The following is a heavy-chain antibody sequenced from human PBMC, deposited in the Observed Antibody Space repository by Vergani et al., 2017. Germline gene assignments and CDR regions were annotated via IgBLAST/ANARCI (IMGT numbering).Heavy chain of an antibody. V-gene: IGHV4-61*10. D-gene: IGHD1-1*01. Sequence: QVQLQESGPGLVKPSETLSLTCTVSGGSVSSGSYYWSWIRQPAGKGLEWIGYIYYSGSTNYNPSLKSRVTISVDTTKNQFSLKLSSVTAADTAVYYCARYYNWNESFDIWGQGTKVTVSS. CDR2: IYYSGST. CDR3: ARYYNWNESFDI. CDR1: GGSVSSGSYY. J-gene: IGHJ3*02.